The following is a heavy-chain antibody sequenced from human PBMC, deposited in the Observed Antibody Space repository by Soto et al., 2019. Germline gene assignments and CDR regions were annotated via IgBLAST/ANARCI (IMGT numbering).Heavy chain of an antibody. D-gene: IGHD6-19*01. V-gene: IGHV3-23*01. CDR3: AKGAISSGWDNWYFDL. CDR2: ISGSGGST. Sequence: EVQLLESGGGLVQPGGSLRLSCAASGFTFSSYAMSWVRQAPGKGLAWVSAISGSGGSTYYADSVKGRFTISRDNSKNTLYLQMNSLRAEDTAGYYCAKGAISSGWDNWYFDLWGRGTLVTVSS. J-gene: IGHJ2*01. CDR1: GFTFSSYA.